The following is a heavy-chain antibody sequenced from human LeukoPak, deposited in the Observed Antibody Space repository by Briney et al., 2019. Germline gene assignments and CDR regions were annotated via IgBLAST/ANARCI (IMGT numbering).Heavy chain of an antibody. Sequence: SETLSLTCSVSGRSISTYYWSWIRQPPGKGLEGIGCVSYSGTTKYSPSLKSRVTISVDTSKNQFSLKLTSVTAADTAVYYCARGNGDYVEYFQHWGQGTLVTVSS. J-gene: IGHJ1*01. CDR1: GRSISTYY. V-gene: IGHV4-59*01. CDR3: ARGNGDYVEYFQH. CDR2: VSYSGTT. D-gene: IGHD4-17*01.